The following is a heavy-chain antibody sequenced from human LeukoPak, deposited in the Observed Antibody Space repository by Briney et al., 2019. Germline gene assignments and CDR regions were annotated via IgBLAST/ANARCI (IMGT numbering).Heavy chain of an antibody. D-gene: IGHD6-13*01. J-gene: IGHJ3*02. CDR3: ARGYSSSWYRPNDAFDI. Sequence: GASVKVSCKASGYTFTGHYMHWVRQAPGQGLEWMGWINPNSGGTNYAQKFQGRVTMTRDTSISTAYMELSRLRSDDTAVYYCARGYSSSWYRPNDAFDIWGQGTMVTVSS. V-gene: IGHV1-2*02. CDR1: GYTFTGHY. CDR2: INPNSGGT.